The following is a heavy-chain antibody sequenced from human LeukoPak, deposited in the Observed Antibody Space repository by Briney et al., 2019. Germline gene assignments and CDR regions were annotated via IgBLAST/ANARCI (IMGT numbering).Heavy chain of an antibody. CDR3: AKDDGIGDYGFDY. Sequence: GGSLRLSCAASGFTFSSYAMSWVRQAPGKGLEWVSAISGSGGSTYYADSVKGRFTISRDNSKNTLYLQMNSLRAEDTAVHYCAKDDGIGDYGFDYWGQGTLVTVSS. V-gene: IGHV3-23*01. CDR1: GFTFSSYA. D-gene: IGHD4-17*01. CDR2: ISGSGGST. J-gene: IGHJ4*02.